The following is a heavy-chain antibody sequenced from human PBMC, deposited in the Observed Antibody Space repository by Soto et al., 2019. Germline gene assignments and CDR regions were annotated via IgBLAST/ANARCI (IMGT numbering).Heavy chain of an antibody. CDR2: IYPGDSDT. V-gene: IGHV5-51*01. Sequence: GESLKISCKGSGYSFTSYWIGWVRQMPGKGLEWMGIIYPGDSDTRYSPSFQGQVTISADKSIGTAYLQWSSLKASDTAMYYCASSTSYYYDSSGYADAFDIWGQGTMVTVSS. J-gene: IGHJ3*02. D-gene: IGHD3-22*01. CDR3: ASSTSYYYDSSGYADAFDI. CDR1: GYSFTSYW.